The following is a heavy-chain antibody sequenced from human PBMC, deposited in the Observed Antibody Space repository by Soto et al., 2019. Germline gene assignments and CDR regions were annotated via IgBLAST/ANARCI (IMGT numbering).Heavy chain of an antibody. Sequence: QVQLVQSGAEVKKPGSSVKVSCKATFSNYTIAWVRQAPGQGLFWMGGILPMSGTANYVQKFKGRVTIPAEESTSTASMELSDLRSDDTAVYYCATRAGYSPFDSWGQGTLVTVSS. J-gene: IGHJ4*02. CDR2: ILPMSGTA. D-gene: IGHD5-18*01. V-gene: IGHV1-69*01. CDR3: ATRAGYSPFDS. CDR1: TFSNYT.